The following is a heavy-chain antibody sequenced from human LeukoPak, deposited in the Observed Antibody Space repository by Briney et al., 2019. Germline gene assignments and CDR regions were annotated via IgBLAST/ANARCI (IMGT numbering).Heavy chain of an antibody. D-gene: IGHD2-15*01. CDR3: TSEKEVRGDYHDY. Sequence: GGSLRLSCAASGFTFSGDWMSWVRQAPGKGLEWVANINPDGSVKYYVDSVKGRFTISRDNAKNSLYLQMNSLRAEDTAVYYCTSEKEVRGDYHDYWGQGTLVTVSS. CDR2: INPDGSVK. V-gene: IGHV3-7*03. J-gene: IGHJ4*02. CDR1: GFTFSGDW.